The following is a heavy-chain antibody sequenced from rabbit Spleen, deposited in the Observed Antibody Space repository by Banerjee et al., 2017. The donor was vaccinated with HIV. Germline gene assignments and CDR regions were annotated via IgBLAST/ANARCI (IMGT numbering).Heavy chain of an antibody. V-gene: IGHV1S40*01. Sequence: QSLEESGGDLVKPGASLTLTCTASGFSFSSNWICWVRQAPGKGLEWIACIDTNDGDTDYANWSKGRFTISKTSSTTVTLQMTSLTAADTATYFCARNRDQLEWGLWGQGTLVTVS. CDR2: IDTNDGDT. CDR1: GFSFSSNW. CDR3: ARNRDQLEWGL. D-gene: IGHD1-1*01. J-gene: IGHJ3*01.